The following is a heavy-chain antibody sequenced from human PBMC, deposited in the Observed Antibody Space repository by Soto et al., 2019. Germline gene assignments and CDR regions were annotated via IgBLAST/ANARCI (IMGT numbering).Heavy chain of an antibody. CDR1: GYTFTSYA. CDR3: ARANYCSGGSCRSWIYFQL. CDR2: INAGNGNT. D-gene: IGHD2-15*01. V-gene: IGHV1-3*01. Sequence: ASVKVSCKASGYTFTSYAMHWVRQAPGQRLEWMGWINAGNGNTKYSQKFQGRVTITRDTSASTAYMELSSLRSEDTAVYYCARANYCSGGSCRSWIYFQLRGQGTLVTVSS. J-gene: IGHJ1*01.